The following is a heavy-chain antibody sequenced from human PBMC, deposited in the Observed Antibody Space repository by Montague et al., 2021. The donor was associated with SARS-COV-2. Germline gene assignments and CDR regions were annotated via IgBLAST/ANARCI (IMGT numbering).Heavy chain of an antibody. V-gene: IGHV3-30-3*01. CDR3: ARDGAQYDFWSGYYSSEAIYYYYYGMDV. CDR2: ISYDGSNK. D-gene: IGHD3-3*01. J-gene: IGHJ6*02. CDR1: GFTFSSYA. Sequence: SLRLSCAASGFTFSSYATHWVRQAPGKGLEWVAVISYDGSNKYYADSVKGRFTISRDNSKNTLYLQMNSLRAEDTAVYYCARDGAQYDFWSGYYSSEAIYYYYYGMDVWGQGTTVTVSS.